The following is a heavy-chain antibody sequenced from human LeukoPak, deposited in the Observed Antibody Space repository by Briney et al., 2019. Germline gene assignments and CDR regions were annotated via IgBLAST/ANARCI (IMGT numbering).Heavy chain of an antibody. CDR3: AAAFYNWYNFDY. CDR2: IVVGSGNT. D-gene: IGHD1-1*01. CDR1: GFTFTSSA. Sequence: TSVKVSCKASGFTFTSSAMQWVRQARGQRGEWIGWIVVGSGNTNYAQKFQERVTITRDMSTSTAYMELSSLRSEDTAVYYCAAAFYNWYNFDYWGQGTLVTVSS. V-gene: IGHV1-58*02. J-gene: IGHJ4*02.